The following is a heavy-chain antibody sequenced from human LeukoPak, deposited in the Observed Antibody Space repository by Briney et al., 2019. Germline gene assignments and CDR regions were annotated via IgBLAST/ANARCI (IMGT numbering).Heavy chain of an antibody. CDR1: GFTFSSYW. Sequence: PGGSLRLSCAASGFTFSSYWMSWVRQAPGKGLEWVANIKEDGSEKYYVDSVKGRFTISRDNGKNSLYLQMNSLRAEDTAVYYCARDYTYYDILTGYPYWYFDLWGRGTLVTVSS. D-gene: IGHD3-9*01. J-gene: IGHJ2*01. CDR3: ARDYTYYDILTGYPYWYFDL. V-gene: IGHV3-7*01. CDR2: IKEDGSEK.